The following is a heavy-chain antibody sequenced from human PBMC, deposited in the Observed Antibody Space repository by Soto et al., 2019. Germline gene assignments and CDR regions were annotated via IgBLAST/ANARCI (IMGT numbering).Heavy chain of an antibody. D-gene: IGHD6-19*01. V-gene: IGHV4-30-4*01. J-gene: IGHJ4*02. CDR3: SRARGWLVRGNFDY. Sequence: SETLYLTCTVSGGSISSGDYYWSWIRQPPGKGLEWIGYIYYSGSTYYNPSLKSRVTISVDTSKNQFSLKLSSVTAADTAVYYCSRARGWLVRGNFDYWGQGTLVIVSS. CDR2: IYYSGST. CDR1: GGSISSGDYY.